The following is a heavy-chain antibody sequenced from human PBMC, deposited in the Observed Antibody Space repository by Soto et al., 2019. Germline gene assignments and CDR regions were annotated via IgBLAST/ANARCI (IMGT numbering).Heavy chain of an antibody. CDR2: IYYSGST. Sequence: SETQSLTCTVSGGSISSSSYYWGWIRQPPGKGLEWIGSIYYSGSTYYNPSLKSRVTISVDTSKNQSSLKLSSVTAADTAVYYCARRKDYGDYSDAFDIWGQGTMVTVSS. CDR1: GGSISSSSYY. CDR3: ARRKDYGDYSDAFDI. V-gene: IGHV4-39*01. J-gene: IGHJ3*02. D-gene: IGHD4-17*01.